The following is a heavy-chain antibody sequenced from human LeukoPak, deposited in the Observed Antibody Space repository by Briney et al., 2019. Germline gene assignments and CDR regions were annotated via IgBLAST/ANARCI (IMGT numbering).Heavy chain of an antibody. CDR2: ISSSSSTI. J-gene: IGHJ4*02. CDR1: GFTFSSYN. Sequence: GGSLRLSCAASGFTFSSYNMNWVRQAPGKGLEWVSYISSSSSTIYYADSVKGRFTISRDNAKNSLYLQMNSLRAEDTAVYYCARPKVGYSYGHFDYWGQGTLVTVSS. D-gene: IGHD5-18*01. CDR3: ARPKVGYSYGHFDY. V-gene: IGHV3-48*01.